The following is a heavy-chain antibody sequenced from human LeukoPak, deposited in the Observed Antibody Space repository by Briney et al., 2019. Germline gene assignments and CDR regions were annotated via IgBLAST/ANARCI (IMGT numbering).Heavy chain of an antibody. Sequence: SVKVSYKASGGTLSSYAISWVRQAPGQGLEWMGGIIPIFGTANYAQKFQGRVTITADKSTSTAYMELSSLRSEDTAVYYCARGGTAMVTEYDAFDIWGQGTMVTVSS. CDR1: GGTLSSYA. CDR3: ARGGTAMVTEYDAFDI. CDR2: IIPIFGTA. V-gene: IGHV1-69*06. D-gene: IGHD5-18*01. J-gene: IGHJ3*02.